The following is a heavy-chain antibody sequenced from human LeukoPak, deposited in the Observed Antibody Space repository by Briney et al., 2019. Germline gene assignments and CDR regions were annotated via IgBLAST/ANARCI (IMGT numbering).Heavy chain of an antibody. CDR1: GFTFSSYG. V-gene: IGHV3-33*06. J-gene: IGHJ4*02. CDR2: IWYDGSNK. CDR3: AKDLSGYPLGY. Sequence: PGRSLELSCAASGFTFSSYGMHWVRQAPGKGLEWVAVIWYDGSNKYYADSVKGRFTISRDNSKNTLYLQMNSLRAEDTAVYYCAKDLSGYPLGYWGQGTLVTVSS. D-gene: IGHD3-22*01.